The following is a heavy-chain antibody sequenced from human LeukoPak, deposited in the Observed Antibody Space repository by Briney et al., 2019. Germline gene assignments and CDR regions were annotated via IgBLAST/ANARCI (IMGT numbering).Heavy chain of an antibody. V-gene: IGHV4-39*07. CDR2: IYYSGST. D-gene: IGHD3-3*01. CDR3: ARGHYDFWSGYPPNYFDY. J-gene: IGHJ4*02. Sequence: PSETLSLTCTVSGGSISSSSYYWGWIRQPPGKGLEWIGSIYYSGSTYYNPSLKSRVTISVDTSKNQFSLKLSSVTAADTAVYYCARGHYDFWSGYPPNYFDYWGQGTLVTVSS. CDR1: GGSISSSSYY.